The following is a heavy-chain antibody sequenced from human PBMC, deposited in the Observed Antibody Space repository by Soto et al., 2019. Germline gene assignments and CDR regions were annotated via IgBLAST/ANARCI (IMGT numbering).Heavy chain of an antibody. J-gene: IGHJ6*02. V-gene: IGHV3-30-3*01. CDR3: ARAINYYGSGSYWGNYYYYGMDV. Sequence: GGSLRLSCAASGFTFSSYAMHWVRQAPGKGLEWVAVISYDGSNKYYADSVKGRFTISRDNSKNRLYLQMNSLRAEDTAVYYCARAINYYGSGSYWGNYYYYGMDVWGQGTTVTVSS. CDR1: GFTFSSYA. CDR2: ISYDGSNK. D-gene: IGHD3-10*01.